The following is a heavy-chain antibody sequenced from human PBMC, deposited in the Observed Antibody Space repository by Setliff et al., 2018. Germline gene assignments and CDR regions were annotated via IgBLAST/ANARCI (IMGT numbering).Heavy chain of an antibody. Sequence: GASVKVSCKASGYTFTDYGVTWVRQAPGQGLEWVGWISPYTGNAYYAPKFQGRVSLTTDTSTTTAYMDLRSLRPDDTAIYFCPRLVRFCTRTSCQRLSGDDYWGQGTLVTVSS. J-gene: IGHJ4*02. CDR1: GYTFTDYG. D-gene: IGHD2-2*01. CDR2: ISPYTGNA. CDR3: PRLVRFCTRTSCQRLSGDDY. V-gene: IGHV1-18*01.